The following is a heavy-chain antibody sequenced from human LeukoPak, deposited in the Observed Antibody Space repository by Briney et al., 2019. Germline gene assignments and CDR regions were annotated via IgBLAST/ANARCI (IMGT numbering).Heavy chain of an antibody. CDR3: ATVFGY. CDR1: GFTFNYFW. V-gene: IGHV3-74*01. CDR2: MNQDGSDT. J-gene: IGHJ4*02. Sequence: GGSLRLSCAASGFTFNYFWMHWVRHAPGKGLEWVSRMNQDGSDTSYADSVKGRFTISRDNAKNTVYLQMNSLRAEDSAVYYCATVFGYWGQGTLVTVSS.